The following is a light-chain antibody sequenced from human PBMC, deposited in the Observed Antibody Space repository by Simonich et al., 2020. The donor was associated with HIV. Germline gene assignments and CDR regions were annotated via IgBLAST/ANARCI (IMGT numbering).Light chain of an antibody. Sequence: AIQLTQSPSSLSASVGGRVTITCRARQGIKNALIWYQQKPGKAPKVLIFDASSLESGVPSRFSGSGSGTDFTLTISSLQPEDFATYYCQQSNSYPTFGQGTKLEIK. CDR3: QQSNSYPT. J-gene: IGKJ2*01. CDR1: QGIKNA. CDR2: DAS. V-gene: IGKV1-13*02.